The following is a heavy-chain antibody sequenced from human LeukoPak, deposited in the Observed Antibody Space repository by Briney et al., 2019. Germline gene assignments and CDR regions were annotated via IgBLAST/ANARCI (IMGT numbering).Heavy chain of an antibody. J-gene: IGHJ4*02. CDR1: GYTFTNYY. Sequence: ASVKVSCKASGYTFTNYYMHWVRQAPGQGLEWMGVINPSGGSTNYAQKFQGRVTMTRDTSTSTVYIELSSLRSEDTAVYYCARPVVTAASNYFDYWGQGTLVTVSS. CDR3: ARPVVTAASNYFDY. D-gene: IGHD4-23*01. CDR2: INPSGGST. V-gene: IGHV1-46*01.